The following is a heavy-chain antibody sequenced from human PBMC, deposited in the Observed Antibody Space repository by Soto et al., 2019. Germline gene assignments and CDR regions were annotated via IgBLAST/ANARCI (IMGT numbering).Heavy chain of an antibody. Sequence: QITLKESGPTLVKPTQTLTLTCTFSGFSLSTSGVGVGWIRQPPGKALESLALIYWDNDRRYNPALKSRLASTKDTSKNQVVLTMTNVDPVDTATYYCAHRRGGYNWDDGDFDYWGPGTLVTVSS. CDR3: AHRRGGYNWDDGDFDY. V-gene: IGHV2-5*02. CDR2: IYWDNDR. J-gene: IGHJ4*02. CDR1: GFSLSTSGVG. D-gene: IGHD1-20*01.